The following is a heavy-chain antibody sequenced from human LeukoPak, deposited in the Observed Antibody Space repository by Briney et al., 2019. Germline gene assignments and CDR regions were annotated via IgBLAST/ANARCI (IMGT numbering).Heavy chain of an antibody. CDR3: ARALQGGYYDSSGQNDAFDI. CDR1: GYTFTGYY. J-gene: IGHJ3*02. D-gene: IGHD3-22*01. CDR2: INPNSGGT. Sequence: ASVKVSCKASGYTFTGYYMHWVRQAPGQGLEWMGWINPNSGGTNYAQKFQGWVTMTRDTSISTAYMELSRLRSDDTAVYYCARALQGGYYDSSGQNDAFDIWGQGTMVTVSS. V-gene: IGHV1-2*04.